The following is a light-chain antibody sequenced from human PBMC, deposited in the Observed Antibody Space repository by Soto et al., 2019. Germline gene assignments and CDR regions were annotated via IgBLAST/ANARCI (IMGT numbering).Light chain of an antibody. J-gene: IGLJ3*02. V-gene: IGLV2-11*01. CDR1: SSDVSAYDY. Sequence: QSALTQPRSVSGSPGQSVTISCTGTSSDVSAYDYVSWYQHHPGRPPKLIIYDLNKRPSGVPDRFSGSKSGTSASLAISGLRSDDEADYYCAAWDDSLSGWVFGGGTKVTVL. CDR3: AAWDDSLSGWV. CDR2: DLN.